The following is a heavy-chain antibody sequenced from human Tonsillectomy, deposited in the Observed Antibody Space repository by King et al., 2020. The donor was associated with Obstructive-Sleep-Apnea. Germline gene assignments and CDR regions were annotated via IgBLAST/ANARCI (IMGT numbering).Heavy chain of an antibody. CDR3: ARDGVSYGFDY. D-gene: IGHD2-8*01. CDR1: GGSISSSSYY. V-gene: IGHV4-39*07. J-gene: IGHJ4*02. CDR2: IYYSGST. Sequence: ELQESGPGLVKPSETLSLTCTVSGGSISSSSYYWGWIRQPPGKGLEWIGSIYYSGSTYYNPSLKSRVTISVDTSKNQFSLKLSSVTAADTAVYYCARDGVSYGFDYWGQGTLVTVSS.